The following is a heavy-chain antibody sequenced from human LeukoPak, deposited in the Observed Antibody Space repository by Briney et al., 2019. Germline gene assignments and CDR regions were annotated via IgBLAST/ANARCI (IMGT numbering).Heavy chain of an antibody. D-gene: IGHD6-13*01. CDR2: IYYSGST. CDR1: GCSISSYY. J-gene: IGHJ3*02. V-gene: IGHV4-59*01. CDR3: ARGRDSSSWNDAFDI. Sequence: SENLSLTCSVSGCSISSYYWSWLRQPPGKGLEWVGYIYYSGSTNYNPSLKSRVTISVDTSKNQFSLKLSSVTAADTAVYYCARGRDSSSWNDAFDIWGQGTMVTVSS.